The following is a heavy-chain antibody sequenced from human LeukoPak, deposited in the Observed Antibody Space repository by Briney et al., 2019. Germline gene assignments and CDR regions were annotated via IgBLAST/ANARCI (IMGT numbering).Heavy chain of an antibody. CDR1: GFTFDDYA. D-gene: IGHD6-13*01. Sequence: GGSLRLSCAASGFTFDDYAMHWVRQAPGKGLEWVSGISWNSGSIGYADSVKGRFTISRDNSKNTLYLQMNSLRAEDTAVYYCARDGGIAAAGTEGLDPWGQGTLVTVSS. CDR2: ISWNSGSI. CDR3: ARDGGIAAAGTEGLDP. V-gene: IGHV3-9*01. J-gene: IGHJ5*02.